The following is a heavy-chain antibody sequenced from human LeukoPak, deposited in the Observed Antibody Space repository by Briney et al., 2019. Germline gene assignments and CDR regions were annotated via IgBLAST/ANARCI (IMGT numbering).Heavy chain of an antibody. CDR1: GYIFTSYW. J-gene: IGHJ3*02. V-gene: IGHV5-51*01. CDR2: IYPGDSDT. D-gene: IGHD3-16*01. CDR3: ASRVWAAFDI. Sequence: GESLKISCKGSGYIFTSYWIAWVRQMPGKGLEWMGLIYPGDSDTRYSPSFQGQVTISADKSISTAYLQWSSLKASDTAMYYCASRVWAAFDIWGQGTMVTVSS.